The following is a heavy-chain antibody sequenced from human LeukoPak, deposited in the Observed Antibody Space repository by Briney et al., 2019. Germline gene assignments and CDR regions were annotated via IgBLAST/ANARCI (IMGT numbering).Heavy chain of an antibody. Sequence: SETLSLTCAVSGGSISSSNWWSWVRQPPGKGLEWIGEIYHSGSTYYNPSLKSRVTISVDKSKDQFSLKLSSVTAADTAVYYCARVRRDAAGFDYWGQGTLVTVSS. J-gene: IGHJ4*02. CDR3: ARVRRDAAGFDY. CDR2: IYHSGST. V-gene: IGHV4-4*02. D-gene: IGHD5-24*01. CDR1: GGSISSSNW.